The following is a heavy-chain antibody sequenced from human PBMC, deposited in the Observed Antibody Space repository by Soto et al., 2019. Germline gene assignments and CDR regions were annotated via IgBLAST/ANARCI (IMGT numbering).Heavy chain of an antibody. CDR1: GYTFTGYY. Sequence: ASVKVSCKASGYTFTGYYMHWVRQAPGQGLEWMGWINPNSGGTNYAQKFQGWVTMTRDTSISTAYMELSRLRSDDTAVYYCASGFGIAAAGASSLGYYYGMDVWGQGTTVTVSS. V-gene: IGHV1-2*04. CDR3: ASGFGIAAAGASSLGYYYGMDV. J-gene: IGHJ6*02. CDR2: INPNSGGT. D-gene: IGHD6-13*01.